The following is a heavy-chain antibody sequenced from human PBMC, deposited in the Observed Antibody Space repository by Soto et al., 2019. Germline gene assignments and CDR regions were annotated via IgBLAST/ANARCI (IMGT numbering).Heavy chain of an antibody. CDR2: IYYSGST. J-gene: IGHJ4*02. CDR3: ARRYGSCFDY. V-gene: IGHV4-61*05. D-gene: IGHD5-18*01. Sequence: PSETLSLTCTVSGGSISSSSYYWGWIRQPPGKGLEWIGYIYYSGSTNYNPSLKSRVTISVDTSKNQFSLKLSSVTAADTAVYSCARRYGSCFDYWGQGTLVTVSS. CDR1: GGSISSSSYY.